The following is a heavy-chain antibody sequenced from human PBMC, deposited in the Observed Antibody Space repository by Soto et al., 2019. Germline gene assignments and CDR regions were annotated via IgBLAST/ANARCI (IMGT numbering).Heavy chain of an antibody. V-gene: IGHV3-73*02. CDR1: GFTFSDSA. Sequence: EVQLVESGGGLVQPGGSLKLSCAASGFTFSDSAIHWVRQTSGKGLEWVGRIRSKANNYATVYAASLEGRFTISRDDAENTAHLQMNSLNTEDTAVYYCTRPNDGYYSTFDYWGQGTLVIVSS. CDR2: IRSKANNYAT. CDR3: TRPNDGYYSTFDY. D-gene: IGHD4-17*01. J-gene: IGHJ4*02.